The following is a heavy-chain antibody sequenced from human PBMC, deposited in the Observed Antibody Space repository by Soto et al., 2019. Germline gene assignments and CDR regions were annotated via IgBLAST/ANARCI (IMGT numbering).Heavy chain of an antibody. Sequence: QVQLVQSGAEVKKPGASVKVSCKASGYTFTSYGISWVRQAPGQGLEWMGWISAYNGNTNYAQKLQGRVTMTTDTSTSTAYMELRSLRSDDTAXYXCARTDDYGDTDLAWWFDPWGQGTLVTVSS. CDR1: GYTFTSYG. CDR3: ARTDDYGDTDLAWWFDP. D-gene: IGHD4-17*01. CDR2: ISAYNGNT. J-gene: IGHJ5*02. V-gene: IGHV1-18*01.